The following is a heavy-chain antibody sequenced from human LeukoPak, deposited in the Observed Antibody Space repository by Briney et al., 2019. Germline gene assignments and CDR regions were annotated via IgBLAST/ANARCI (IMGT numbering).Heavy chain of an antibody. V-gene: IGHV3-66*01. Sequence: GGSLRLSCAASGFTFSSYAMSWVRQAPGKGLEWVSVIYSGGSTYYADSVKGRFTISRDNSKNTLYLQMNSLRVEDTAVYYCARGRSFGYDLGYWGQGTLVTVSS. D-gene: IGHD5-12*01. CDR1: GFTFSSYA. CDR2: IYSGGST. J-gene: IGHJ4*02. CDR3: ARGRSFGYDLGY.